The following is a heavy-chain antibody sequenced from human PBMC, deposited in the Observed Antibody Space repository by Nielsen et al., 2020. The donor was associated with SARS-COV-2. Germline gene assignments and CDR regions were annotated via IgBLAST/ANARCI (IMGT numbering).Heavy chain of an antibody. CDR3: ARGGSSLGANLEDP. CDR2: IHSGFGQT. CDR1: GYRFTTFA. V-gene: IGHV1-3*01. D-gene: IGHD3-16*01. Sequence: ASVKVSCKASGYRFTTFAIHWVRQAPGQGLEWMGWIHSGFGQTKYSPKFQGRLTINGDTSASTASMELRSLRSEDTAVYYCARGGSSLGANLEDPWGQGTLVIVSS. J-gene: IGHJ5*02.